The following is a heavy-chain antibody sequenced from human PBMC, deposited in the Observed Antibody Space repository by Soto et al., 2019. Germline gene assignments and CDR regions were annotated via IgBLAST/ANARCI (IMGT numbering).Heavy chain of an antibody. J-gene: IGHJ6*02. CDR2: INSDGSST. CDR1: GFTFSSYW. V-gene: IGHV3-74*01. D-gene: IGHD6-6*01. Sequence: GGSLRLSCAASGFTFSSYWMHWVRQAPGKGLVWVSRINSDGSSTSYADSVKGRFTISRDNAKNTLYLQMNSLRAEDTAVYYCARDLLYNSSSYYYYGMDVWGQGTKVTVSS. CDR3: ARDLLYNSSSYYYYGMDV.